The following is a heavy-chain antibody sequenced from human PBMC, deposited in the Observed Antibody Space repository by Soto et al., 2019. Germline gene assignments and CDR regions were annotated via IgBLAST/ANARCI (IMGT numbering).Heavy chain of an antibody. CDR2: IYWDDDK. CDR1: GFSLITSGVG. Sequence: SGPTLVNPTQTLTLTCTFSGFSLITSGVGVGWIRQPPGKALEWLALIYWDDDKRYSPSLKSRLTITRDTSKNQVVLTMTNMDPVDTATYYCAHVYGGYDNFDYWGQGTLVTVSS. CDR3: AHVYGGYDNFDY. J-gene: IGHJ4*02. D-gene: IGHD5-12*01. V-gene: IGHV2-5*02.